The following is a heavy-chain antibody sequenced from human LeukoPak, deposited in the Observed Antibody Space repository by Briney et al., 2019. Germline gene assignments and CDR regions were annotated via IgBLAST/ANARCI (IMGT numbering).Heavy chain of an antibody. D-gene: IGHD3-10*01. CDR1: GGSISSGSYY. Sequence: SQTLSLTCTVSGGSISSGSYYWSWIRQPAGKGLEWIGRIYTSGSTYYNPSLKSRVTISVDTSKNQFSLKLSSVPAADTAVYYCASPRGNMVRGTYMDVWGKGTTVTVSS. CDR3: ASPRGNMVRGTYMDV. CDR2: IYTSGST. V-gene: IGHV4-61*02. J-gene: IGHJ6*03.